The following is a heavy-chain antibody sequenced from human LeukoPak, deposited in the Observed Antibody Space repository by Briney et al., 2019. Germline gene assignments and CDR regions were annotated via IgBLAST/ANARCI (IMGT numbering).Heavy chain of an antibody. D-gene: IGHD5-18*01. CDR3: ARRAQRGRGNSFDPRFDY. Sequence: PSETLSLTCTVSGGSVSTGAYYWDWIRQPPGKGLEWIGYILYSGSSGDNPSLESRVTISVDTSKNQFSLKLSSVTAADTAVYYCARRAQRGRGNSFDPRFDYWGQGILVTVSS. J-gene: IGHJ4*02. CDR1: GGSVSTGAYY. V-gene: IGHV4-61*08. CDR2: ILYSGSS.